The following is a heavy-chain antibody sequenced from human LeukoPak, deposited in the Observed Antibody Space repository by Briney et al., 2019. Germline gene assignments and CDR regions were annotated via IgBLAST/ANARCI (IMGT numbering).Heavy chain of an antibody. J-gene: IGHJ5*02. CDR1: GFTFSSYG. CDR3: AKGGSYYDFWSGSFDP. CDR2: IRYDGSNK. Sequence: GGSLRLSCAASGFTFSSYGMHWVRQAPGKGLEWVAFIRYDGSNKYYADSVKGRFTISRDNSKNTLYLQMNSLRAEDTAVYYCAKGGSYYDFWSGSFDPWGQGTLVTVSS. D-gene: IGHD3-3*01. V-gene: IGHV3-30*02.